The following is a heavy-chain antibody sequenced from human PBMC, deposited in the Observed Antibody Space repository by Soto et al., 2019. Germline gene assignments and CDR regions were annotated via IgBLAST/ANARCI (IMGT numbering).Heavy chain of an antibody. V-gene: IGHV3-21*01. Sequence: ESGGGLVKPGGSLRLSCAASGFTFSSYSMNWVRQAPGKGLEWVSSISSSSSYIYYADSVKGRFTISRDNAKNSLYLQMNSLRAEDTAVYYCAARGRVYGDYSDIWGQGTMVTVSS. D-gene: IGHD4-17*01. CDR1: GFTFSSYS. J-gene: IGHJ3*02. CDR3: AARGRVYGDYSDI. CDR2: ISSSSSYI.